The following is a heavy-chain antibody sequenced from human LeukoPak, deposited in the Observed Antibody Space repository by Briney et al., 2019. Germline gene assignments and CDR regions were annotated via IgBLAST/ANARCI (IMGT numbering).Heavy chain of an antibody. V-gene: IGHV4-30-4*01. CDR2: IYYSGST. CDR3: STYNTVDHGMDV. D-gene: IGHD1-1*01. CDR1: GGSISSGDCY. J-gene: IGHJ6*02. Sequence: SETLSLTCTVSGGSISSGDCYWSWIRQPPGKGLEWIGYIYYSGSTYYNPSLKSRVIISVDTSRNQFSLKLSSVTAADTAVYYCSTYNTVDHGMDVWGQGTTVTVSS.